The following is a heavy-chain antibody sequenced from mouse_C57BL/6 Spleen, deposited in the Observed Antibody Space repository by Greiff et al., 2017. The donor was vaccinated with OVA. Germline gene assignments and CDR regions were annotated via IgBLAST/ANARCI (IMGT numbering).Heavy chain of an antibody. CDR1: GYTFTDYE. CDR3: TRRAGLYCFDY. J-gene: IGHJ2*01. V-gene: IGHV1-15*01. CDR2: IDPETGGT. D-gene: IGHD3-1*01. Sequence: VKLMESGAELVRPGASVTLSCKASGYTFTDYEMHWVKQTPVHGLEWIGAIDPETGGTAYNQKFKGKAILTADKSSSTAYMELRSLTSEDSAVYYCTRRAGLYCFDYWGQGTTLTVSS.